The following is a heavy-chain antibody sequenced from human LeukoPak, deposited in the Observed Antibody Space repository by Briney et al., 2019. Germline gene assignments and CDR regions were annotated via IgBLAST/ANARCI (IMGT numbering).Heavy chain of an antibody. Sequence: GGSLRLSCAASGFTFSNAWLSWVRQAPEKGLEWVGRIKSKVNGETIDYAAPVKGRFTISRDDSKNTLYLQMNSLRTEDTAVYYCTTTVGYTGYDWGYWGQGTLVTVSS. V-gene: IGHV3-15*01. CDR2: IKSKVNGETI. D-gene: IGHD5-12*01. CDR3: TTTVGYTGYDWGY. CDR1: GFTFSNAW. J-gene: IGHJ4*02.